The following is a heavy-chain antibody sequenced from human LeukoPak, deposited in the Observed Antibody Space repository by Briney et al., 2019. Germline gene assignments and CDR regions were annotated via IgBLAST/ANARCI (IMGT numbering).Heavy chain of an antibody. CDR2: ITGSGGST. J-gene: IGHJ4*02. Sequence: GGTLRLSCAASGFTFSSYGMSWVRQAPGKGLEWVSSITGSGGSTYYADSVMGRYTISRDNSKNTLYLQMNTLRAEDTALYYCAKHRYCDSSGYYCFDYWGQGTLVTVSS. V-gene: IGHV3-23*01. D-gene: IGHD3-22*01. CDR3: AKHRYCDSSGYYCFDY. CDR1: GFTFSSYG.